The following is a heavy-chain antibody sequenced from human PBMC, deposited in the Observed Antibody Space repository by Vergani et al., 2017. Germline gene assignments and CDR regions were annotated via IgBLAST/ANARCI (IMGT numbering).Heavy chain of an antibody. CDR3: ARVNTETNGHLYYYYYMDV. V-gene: IGHV4-34*01. J-gene: IGHJ6*03. CDR2: IDHTGRP. D-gene: IGHD4-11*01. CDR1: GVSFTSYH. Sequence: QVQLQQWGGGLLKPSETLSLTCVVTGVSFTSYHWTWIRQSPGEGLEWVADIDHTGRPDYNPSLKSRLTMSVDKSRNQFSLTLISMTATDTAIYFCARVNTETNGHLYYYYYMDVWGQGTAVTVS.